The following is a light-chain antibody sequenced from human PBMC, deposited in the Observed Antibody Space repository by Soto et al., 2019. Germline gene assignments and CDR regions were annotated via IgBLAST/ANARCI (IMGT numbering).Light chain of an antibody. CDR2: EVT. V-gene: IGLV2-23*02. Sequence: QSALTQPASVSGSPGQSITISCTGTSSDVGRYYLVSWYQQHPGKAPKLIIHEVTKRPSGVSNRFSSSKSGNTASLTISGLQAEDEADYYCCSYAGIITLVFGGGTKLTVL. CDR1: SSDVGRYYL. J-gene: IGLJ2*01. CDR3: CSYAGIITLV.